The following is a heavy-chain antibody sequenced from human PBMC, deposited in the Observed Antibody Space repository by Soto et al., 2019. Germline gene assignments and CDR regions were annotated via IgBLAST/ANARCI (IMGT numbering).Heavy chain of an antibody. Sequence: QLQLQESGSGLVKPSQTLSLTCAVSGGSISSGGYSWSWIRQPPGKGLEWIGYIYHSGSTYYNPSLKSRVTLSVDRSKNQFPLKLSSVTAADTAVYYCARGTPDCGDYWYFDLWGRGTLVTVSS. V-gene: IGHV4-30-2*01. J-gene: IGHJ2*01. CDR2: IYHSGST. CDR3: ARGTPDCGDYWYFDL. D-gene: IGHD4-17*01. CDR1: GGSISSGGYS.